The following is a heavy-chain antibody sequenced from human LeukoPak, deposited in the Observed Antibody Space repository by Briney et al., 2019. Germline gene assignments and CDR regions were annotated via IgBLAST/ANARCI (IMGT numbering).Heavy chain of an antibody. CDR3: ATDIAVAGPFDY. Sequence: GRSLRLSCAASGFTFSSYGMHWVRQAPGKGLEWVAVISYDGSNKYYADSVKGRSTISRDNSKNTLYLQMNSLRAEDTAVYYCATDIAVAGPFDYWGQGTLVTVSS. CDR2: ISYDGSNK. V-gene: IGHV3-30*03. D-gene: IGHD6-19*01. J-gene: IGHJ4*02. CDR1: GFTFSSYG.